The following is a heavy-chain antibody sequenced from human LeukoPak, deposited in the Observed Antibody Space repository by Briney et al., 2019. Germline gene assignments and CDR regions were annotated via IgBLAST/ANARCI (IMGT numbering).Heavy chain of an antibody. CDR3: ARGPKQLVRPYYYYMDV. V-gene: IGHV1-69*05. CDR1: GATFSSYA. CDR2: IIPIFGTA. Sequence: SVKVSCKASGATFSSYAISWVRQAPGQGLEWMGGIIPIFGTANYAQKFQGRVTITTDESTSTAYMELSSLRSEDTAVYYCARGPKQLVRPYYYYMDVWGKGTTVTVSS. J-gene: IGHJ6*03. D-gene: IGHD6-6*01.